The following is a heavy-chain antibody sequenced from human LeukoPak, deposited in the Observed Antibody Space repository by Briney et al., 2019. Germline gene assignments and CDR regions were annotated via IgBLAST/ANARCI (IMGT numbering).Heavy chain of an antibody. J-gene: IGHJ4*02. V-gene: IGHV4-34*01. D-gene: IGHD4-11*01. CDR2: INHSGST. Sequence: SETLSLTCAVYGGSCSGYYWSWIRQPPGKGLEWIGEINHSGSTNYNPSLKSRVTISVDTSKNQFSLKLSSVTAADTAVYYCARGKTVFDYWGQGTLVTVSS. CDR3: ARGKTVFDY. CDR1: GGSCSGYY.